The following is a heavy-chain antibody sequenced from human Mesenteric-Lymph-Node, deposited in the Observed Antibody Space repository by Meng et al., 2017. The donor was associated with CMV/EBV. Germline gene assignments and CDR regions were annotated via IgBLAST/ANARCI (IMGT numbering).Heavy chain of an antibody. CDR2: ISAYDGNT. D-gene: IGHD4-11*01. J-gene: IGHJ5*02. CDR3: ARERFTVTTYWFDP. V-gene: IGHV1-18*01. CDR1: GYTFTSYG. Sequence: ASVKVSCKASGYTFTSYGISWVRQAPGQGLEWMGWISAYDGNTNYAQKLQGRVTMTTDTSTSTAYMELRSLRSDDTAVYYCARERFTVTTYWFDPWGQGTLVTVSS.